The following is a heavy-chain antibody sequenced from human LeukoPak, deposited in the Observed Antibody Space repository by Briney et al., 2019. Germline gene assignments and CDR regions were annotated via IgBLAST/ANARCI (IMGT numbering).Heavy chain of an antibody. V-gene: IGHV3-30*18. Sequence: RRSLRLSCAASGFTFSSYGMHWVRQAPGKGLEWVAVISYDGSNKYYADSVKGRFTISRDNSKNTLYLQMNSLRAEDTAVYYCAKGSQIAVAARAAYHYGMDVWGQGTTVTVSS. CDR1: GFTFSSYG. D-gene: IGHD6-19*01. J-gene: IGHJ6*02. CDR3: AKGSQIAVAARAAYHYGMDV. CDR2: ISYDGSNK.